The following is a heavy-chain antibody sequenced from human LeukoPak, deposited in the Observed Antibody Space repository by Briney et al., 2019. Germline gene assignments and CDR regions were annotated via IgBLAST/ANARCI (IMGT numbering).Heavy chain of an antibody. CDR1: GGSFSGYY. V-gene: IGHV4-34*01. D-gene: IGHD2-2*01. J-gene: IGHJ4*02. CDR3: ARVRGYQLLWRFWFDY. CDR2: INHSGST. Sequence: SETLSLTCAVYGGSFSGYYWSWIRQPPGKGLEWIGEINHSGSTNYNPSLKSRVTISVDTSKNQFSLKLSSVTAADTAVYYCARVRGYQLLWRFWFDYWGQGTLVTVSS.